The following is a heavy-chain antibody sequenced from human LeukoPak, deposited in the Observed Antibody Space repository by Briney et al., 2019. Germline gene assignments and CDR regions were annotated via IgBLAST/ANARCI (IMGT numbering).Heavy chain of an antibody. Sequence: PGGSLRLSCAASGFTFSSYSMNWVRQAPGKGLKWVSSISSSSSYIYYADSVKGRFTISRDNAKNSLYLQMNSLRAEDTAVYYCARPGYSYGFLSGDAFDIWGQGTMVTVSS. CDR1: GFTFSSYS. CDR3: ARPGYSYGFLSGDAFDI. J-gene: IGHJ3*02. CDR2: ISSSSSYI. D-gene: IGHD5-18*01. V-gene: IGHV3-21*01.